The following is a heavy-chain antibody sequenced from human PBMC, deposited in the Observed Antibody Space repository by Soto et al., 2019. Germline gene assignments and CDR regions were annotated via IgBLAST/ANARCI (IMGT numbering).Heavy chain of an antibody. V-gene: IGHV4-39*01. CDR1: GGSISSSSYY. CDR2: IYYSGST. J-gene: IGHJ5*02. Sequence: SETLSLTCTVSGGSISSSSYYWGWIRQPPGKGLEWIGSIYYSGSTYYNPSLKSRVTISVDTSKNQFSLKLSSVTAADTAVYYCARHRLDYGDDINWFDPWGQGTLVTVS. D-gene: IGHD4-17*01. CDR3: ARHRLDYGDDINWFDP.